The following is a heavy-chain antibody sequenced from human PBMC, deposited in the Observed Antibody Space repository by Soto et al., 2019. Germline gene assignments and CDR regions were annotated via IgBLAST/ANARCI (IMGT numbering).Heavy chain of an antibody. V-gene: IGHV3-23*01. CDR1: GFTFSSYA. J-gene: IGHJ6*02. CDR2: IGESGTPT. D-gene: IGHD5-18*01. Sequence: EVQLLESGGGLVQPGGSLRLSCAASGFTFSSYAMKWVRQAPGKGLEWVSLIGESGTPTYYADSVKGRFTISRDNSGNTLFLEMNNLRAEDTAVYYCARYIPGVRYYGMDVWGQGTTVTVSS. CDR3: ARYIPGVRYYGMDV.